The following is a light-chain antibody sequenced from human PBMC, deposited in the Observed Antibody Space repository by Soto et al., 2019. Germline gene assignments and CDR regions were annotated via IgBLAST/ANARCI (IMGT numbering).Light chain of an antibody. CDR1: QDIRNT. J-gene: IGKJ1*01. CDR3: QHDTRYSPWT. CDR2: AAS. V-gene: IGKV1-17*01. Sequence: RSCVSAGEGDGVAVCCLTSQDIRNTLAWYQQKPGKAPKLLIYAASSLQSGVPSRFSGSGSGTEFTLTRSGVSADDLATYSGQHDTRYSPWTFGQGTKVDIK.